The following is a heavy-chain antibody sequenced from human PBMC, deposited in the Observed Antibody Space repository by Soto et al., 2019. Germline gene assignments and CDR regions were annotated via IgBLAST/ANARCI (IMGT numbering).Heavy chain of an antibody. J-gene: IGHJ4*02. D-gene: IGHD6-13*01. V-gene: IGHV3-21*01. CDR2: ISSSSSSI. Sequence: GGSLRLSCAASGFTFSSYSMNWVRQAPGKGLDWVSSISSSSSSIYYADSVKGRFTISRDNTRNSLYLQMNSLRAEDTAVYYCVRGAHSSSWFFLDYWGQGALVTVSS. CDR3: VRGAHSSSWFFLDY. CDR1: GFTFSSYS.